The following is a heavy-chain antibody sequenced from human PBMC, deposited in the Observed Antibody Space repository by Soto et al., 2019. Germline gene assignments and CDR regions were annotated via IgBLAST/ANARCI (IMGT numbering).Heavy chain of an antibody. J-gene: IGHJ6*02. V-gene: IGHV4-30-4*01. CDR2: IYYSGST. D-gene: IGHD6-13*01. Sequence: QVQLQESGPGLVKPSQTLSLTCTVSGGSISSGDYYWSWIRQPPGKGLEWIGYIYYSGSTYYNPSLKSRVTMSVDTSKNQFSLKLSSVTAADTAVYYCASLYSSSWPYYYYGMDVWGQGTTVTVSS. CDR3: ASLYSSSWPYYYYGMDV. CDR1: GGSISSGDYY.